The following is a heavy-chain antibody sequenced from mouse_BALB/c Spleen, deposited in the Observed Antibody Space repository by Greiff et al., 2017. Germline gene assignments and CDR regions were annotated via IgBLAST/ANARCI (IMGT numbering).Heavy chain of an antibody. J-gene: IGHJ4*01. D-gene: IGHD1-1*01. CDR3: ARSSYYGDYYAMDY. V-gene: IGHV2-2*02. CDR2: IWSGGST. CDR1: GFSLTSYG. Sequence: VKLVESGPGLVQPSQSLSITCTVSGFSLTSYGVHWVRQSPGKGLEWLGVIWSGGSTDYNAAFISRLSISKDNSKSQVFFKMNSLQANDTAIYYCARSSYYGDYYAMDYWGQGTSVTVSS.